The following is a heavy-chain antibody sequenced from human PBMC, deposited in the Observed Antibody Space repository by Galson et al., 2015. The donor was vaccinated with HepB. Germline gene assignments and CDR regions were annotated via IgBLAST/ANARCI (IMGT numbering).Heavy chain of an antibody. CDR3: ARDTSYGDSSLRY. Sequence: SVKVSCKASGYTFTSYGISWVRQAPGQGLEWMGWISAYNGNSNYAQKLQGRVTMTTDTSASTAYMELRSLRSDDTAVYYCARDTSYGDSSLRYWGQGTLVTVSS. CDR2: ISAYNGNS. V-gene: IGHV1-18*01. CDR1: GYTFTSYG. D-gene: IGHD4-17*01. J-gene: IGHJ4*02.